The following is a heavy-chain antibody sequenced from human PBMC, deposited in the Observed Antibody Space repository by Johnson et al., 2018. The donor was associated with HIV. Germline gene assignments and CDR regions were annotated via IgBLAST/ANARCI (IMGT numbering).Heavy chain of an antibody. D-gene: IGHD3-22*01. J-gene: IGHJ3*01. CDR3: ARGVSSGYYSNAFDV. CDR1: GFTFDDYG. V-gene: IGHV3-20*04. Sequence: VQLVESGGGVVRPVGSLRLSCAASGFTFDDYGMSWVRQAPGKGLEWVSGINWNGGSTGYADSVKGRLTISSDSAKNSLYLQMNSLRAEDTALYYCARGVSSGYYSNAFDVWGQGTMATVSS. CDR2: INWNGGST.